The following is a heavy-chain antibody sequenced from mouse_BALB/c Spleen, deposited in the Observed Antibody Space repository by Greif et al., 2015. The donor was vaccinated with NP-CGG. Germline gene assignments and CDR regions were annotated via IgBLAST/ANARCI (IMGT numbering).Heavy chain of an antibody. CDR1: GYAFTNYL. D-gene: IGHD2-1*01. V-gene: IGHV1-54*03. CDR2: INPGSGGT. CDR3: ARSSTYYFDY. J-gene: IGHJ2*01. Sequence: QVQLQQSGAELVRPGTSVKVSCKASGYAFTNYLIEWVKQRPGQGLEWIGVINPGSGGTNYNEKFKGKATLTADKSSSTAYMQLSSLTSDDSAVYFCARSSTYYFDYWGQGTTLTVSS.